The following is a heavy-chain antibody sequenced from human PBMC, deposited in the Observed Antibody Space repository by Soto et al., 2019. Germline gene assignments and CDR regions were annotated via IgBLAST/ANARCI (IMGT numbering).Heavy chain of an antibody. CDR3: ARGPRAEYFQH. Sequence: QVQLVQSGAEVKKPGASVKVSCKASGYTFTSYYMHWVRQAPGQGLEWMGIINPSGGSTSYAQKFQGRVTMTRDTSASTVDMELSTLGSEDTAGYYCARGPRAEYFQHWGQGTLVTVSS. J-gene: IGHJ1*01. CDR2: INPSGGST. V-gene: IGHV1-46*01. CDR1: GYTFTSYY.